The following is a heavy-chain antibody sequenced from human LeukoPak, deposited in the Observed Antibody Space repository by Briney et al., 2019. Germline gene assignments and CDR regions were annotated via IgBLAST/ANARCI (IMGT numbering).Heavy chain of an antibody. CDR1: GDSISNYY. Sequence: SETLSLTSTVSGDSISNYYWTWIRQSPGKGLEWIGNLYHSVAADYNPSLKTRVTTSIYTSKDQFSLSLRSSTAADTAVYFCARLGITYYMDVWGTGTTVTVSS. CDR2: LYHSVAA. J-gene: IGHJ6*03. V-gene: IGHV4-59*08. CDR3: ARLGITYYMDV. D-gene: IGHD1/OR15-1a*01.